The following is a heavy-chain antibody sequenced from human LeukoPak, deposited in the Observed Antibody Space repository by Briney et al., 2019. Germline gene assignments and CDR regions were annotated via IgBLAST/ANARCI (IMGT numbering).Heavy chain of an antibody. Sequence: GESLKVSCQGSGYSFTSYWIGWVRQMPGKGLEWMGITYPGDSDTRYSPSFQGQVTISADKSISTAYLQWSSLKASDTAMYYCARLRTTIFGVSQDDAFDIWGQGTMVTVSS. CDR1: GYSFTSYW. J-gene: IGHJ3*02. CDR2: TYPGDSDT. V-gene: IGHV5-51*01. D-gene: IGHD3-3*01. CDR3: ARLRTTIFGVSQDDAFDI.